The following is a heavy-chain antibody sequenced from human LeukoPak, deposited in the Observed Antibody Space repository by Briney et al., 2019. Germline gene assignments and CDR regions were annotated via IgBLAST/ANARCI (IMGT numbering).Heavy chain of an antibody. J-gene: IGHJ4*02. CDR1: GFTFSTYG. CDR3: ARGKYYFDY. V-gene: IGHV3-7*05. CDR2: IKEDGSEK. Sequence: GGSLRLSCAASGFTFSTYGMHWVRQAPGKGLEWVANIKEDGSEKYYVDSVKGRFTNSRDNAKNSLFLQLDSLRAGDTAVYYCARGKYYFDYWGQGTLVTVSS.